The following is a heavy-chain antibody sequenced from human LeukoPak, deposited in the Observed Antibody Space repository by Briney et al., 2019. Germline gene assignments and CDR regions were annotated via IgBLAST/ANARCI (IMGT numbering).Heavy chain of an antibody. CDR3: AIFFGY. D-gene: IGHD2/OR15-2a*01. CDR1: GFTFSSYE. Sequence: GGCLRLACAAYGFTFSSYEIKWVRQARGKVLELFSYISSSRIPTNYSDSVKPRFTISRHNPKNSLYLQMNGLRAEDTAVYYCAIFFGYWGQGTLVTVSS. V-gene: IGHV3-48*03. J-gene: IGHJ4*02. CDR2: ISSSRIPT.